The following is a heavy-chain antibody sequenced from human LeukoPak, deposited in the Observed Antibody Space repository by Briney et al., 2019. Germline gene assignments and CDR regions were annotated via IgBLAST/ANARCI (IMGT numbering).Heavy chain of an antibody. V-gene: IGHV1-69*01. J-gene: IGHJ4*02. CDR3: ARFRAGVGEPYGDY. CDR2: IIPIFGTA. D-gene: IGHD3-10*01. Sequence: GASVKVSCKASGGTFISYAISWVRQAPGQGLEWMGGIIPIFGTANYAQKFQGRVTITADESTSTAYMELSSLRSEDTAVYYCARFRAGVGEPYGDYWGQGTLVTVSS. CDR1: GGTFISYA.